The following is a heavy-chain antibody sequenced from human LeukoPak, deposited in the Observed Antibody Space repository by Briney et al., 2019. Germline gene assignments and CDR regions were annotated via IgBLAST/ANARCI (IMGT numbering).Heavy chain of an antibody. CDR1: GITFSSYT. CDR2: ISSSGSFI. V-gene: IGHV3-21*01. Sequence: PGGSLRLSCAVSGITFSSYTMNWVRQAPGKGLEWVSQISSSGSFIYYTDSVKGRFTISRDNAKNSLYLQMYSLRVEDTAVYYCARDLRGYCNSVSCWGQGTLVTVSS. D-gene: IGHD2/OR15-2a*01. CDR3: ARDLRGYCNSVSC. J-gene: IGHJ4*02.